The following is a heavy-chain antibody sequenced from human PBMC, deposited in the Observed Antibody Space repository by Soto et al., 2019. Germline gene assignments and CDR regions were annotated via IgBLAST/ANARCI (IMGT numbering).Heavy chain of an antibody. J-gene: IGHJ4*02. D-gene: IGHD3-9*01. CDR2: IYYSGST. V-gene: IGHV4-39*01. Sequence: PSETLSLTCTVSGGSISSSSYYWGRIRQPPGKGLEWIGSIYYSGSTYYNPSLKSRVTISVDTSKNQFSLKLSSVTAAATAVYFCSRLEGLATISYYFDFWGPGALVTVSS. CDR3: SRLEGLATISYYFDF. CDR1: GGSISSSSYY.